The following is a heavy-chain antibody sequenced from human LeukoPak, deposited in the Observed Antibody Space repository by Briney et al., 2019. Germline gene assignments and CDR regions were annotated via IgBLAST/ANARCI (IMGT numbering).Heavy chain of an antibody. CDR3: ARFGRRGYYYYYMDV. CDR1: GGSISSYY. V-gene: IGHV4-4*07. Sequence: PSETLSLTCTVSGGSISSYYWSWIRQPAGKGLEWIGRIYTSGSTNYNPSLKSRVTMSVDTSKNQFSLKLSSVTAADTAVYYCARFGRRGYYYYYMDVWGKGTTVTVSS. D-gene: IGHD3/OR15-3a*01. J-gene: IGHJ6*03. CDR2: IYTSGST.